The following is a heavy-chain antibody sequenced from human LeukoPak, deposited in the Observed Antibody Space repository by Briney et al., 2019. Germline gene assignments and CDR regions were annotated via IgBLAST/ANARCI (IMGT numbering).Heavy chain of an antibody. Sequence: GGSLRLSCAASGFTFSSYSMNWVRQAPGKGLEWVSSISSSSSYIYYADSVKGRFTISRDNAKNSLYLQMNSLRAEDTAVYYCARDGCLTSTYYDILTGYYPWRSVSGWFDPWGQGTLVTVSS. V-gene: IGHV3-21*01. D-gene: IGHD3-9*01. CDR1: GFTFSSYS. J-gene: IGHJ5*02. CDR2: ISSSSSYI. CDR3: ARDGCLTSTYYDILTGYYPWRSVSGWFDP.